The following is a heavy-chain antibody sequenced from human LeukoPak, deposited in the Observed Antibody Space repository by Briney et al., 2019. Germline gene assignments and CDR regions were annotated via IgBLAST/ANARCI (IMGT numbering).Heavy chain of an antibody. D-gene: IGHD3-10*01. CDR1: GFIFSDHY. CDR2: TRNKANSYTT. J-gene: IGHJ4*02. Sequence: PGGSLRLSCAASGFIFSDHYMDWVRQAPGKGLEWVGRTRNKANSYTTDYAASVKGRFTISRDDSTNTLYLQMNSLKSEDTAVYYCTTYGSGRKFDYWGQGILVTVSS. V-gene: IGHV3-72*01. CDR3: TTYGSGRKFDY.